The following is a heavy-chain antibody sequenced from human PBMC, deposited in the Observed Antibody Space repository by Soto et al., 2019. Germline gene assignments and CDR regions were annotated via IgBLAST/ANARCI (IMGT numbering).Heavy chain of an antibody. V-gene: IGHV2-26*01. CDR3: ARSPREAAAGYYSYGMDV. J-gene: IGHJ6*02. Sequence: QVTLNAFGPVLVKPTETLTLTCTVSGFSLSNARMGVSWIRQHPGKALEWLAHIFSNDEKSYIISLKSRLTLSKDTTKSQVVLTMTNMDPVDTATYYCARSPREAAAGYYSYGMDVWGQGTTVTVSS. CDR2: IFSNDEK. D-gene: IGHD6-13*01. CDR1: GFSLSNARMG.